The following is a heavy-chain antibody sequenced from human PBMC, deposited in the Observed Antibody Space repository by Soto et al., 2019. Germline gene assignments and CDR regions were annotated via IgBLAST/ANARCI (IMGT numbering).Heavy chain of an antibody. CDR2: TYNSGTT. CDR1: GDSISSGYF. V-gene: IGHV4-30-4*01. D-gene: IGHD3-3*01. Sequence: QVQLQESGPGLVEPSQTLSLTCTVSGDSISSGYFWSWIRQSPGKGLEWIGHTYNSGTTYNNPSLRXXXTXSIDTSRNQFSLRLTSVTAADTAVYYCAXGPSADKIDYWGQGTLVTVSS. J-gene: IGHJ4*02. CDR3: AXGPSADKIDY.